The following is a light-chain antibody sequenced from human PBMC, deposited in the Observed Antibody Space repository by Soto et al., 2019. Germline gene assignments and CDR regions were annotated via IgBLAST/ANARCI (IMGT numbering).Light chain of an antibody. CDR3: QQFDGSLWT. CDR2: DAS. Sequence: EIVLTQSPGTLSLSPGERATLSCRASQSVSSTHLAWYQQKPGQAPRLLIYDASTRATGIPDRFSGSGSGTDFTLTISRLEPEDSAVYCCQQFDGSLWTFGPGTKVDIK. J-gene: IGKJ1*01. V-gene: IGKV3-20*01. CDR1: QSVSSTH.